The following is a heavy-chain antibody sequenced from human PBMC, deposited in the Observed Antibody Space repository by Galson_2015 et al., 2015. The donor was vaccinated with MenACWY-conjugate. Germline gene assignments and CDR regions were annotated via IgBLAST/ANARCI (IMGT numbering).Heavy chain of an antibody. V-gene: IGHV3-23*01. J-gene: IGHJ6*02. D-gene: IGHD2-2*01. Sequence: SLRLSCAASGITFSSNAMNWVRQAPGKGLEWVSGIGTGGGTYYADSVKGRFTISRDNSKNMVYLQMNSLRAEDTAIYYCAKFKYSTSWSNTHGMDVWGQGT. CDR1: GITFSSNA. CDR3: AKFKYSTSWSNTHGMDV. CDR2: IGTGGGT.